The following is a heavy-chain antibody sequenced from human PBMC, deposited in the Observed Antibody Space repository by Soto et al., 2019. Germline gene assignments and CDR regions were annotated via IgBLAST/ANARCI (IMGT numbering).Heavy chain of an antibody. J-gene: IGHJ6*02. CDR2: INPNSGGT. Sequence: ASVKVSCKASGYTFTGYYMHWVRQAPGQGLEWMGWINPNSGGTNYAQKFQGWVTMTRDTSISTAYMELSRLRSDDTAVYYRARGVGGYDFFYYYGMDVWGQGTTVTVSS. V-gene: IGHV1-2*04. D-gene: IGHD5-12*01. CDR1: GYTFTGYY. CDR3: ARGVGGYDFFYYYGMDV.